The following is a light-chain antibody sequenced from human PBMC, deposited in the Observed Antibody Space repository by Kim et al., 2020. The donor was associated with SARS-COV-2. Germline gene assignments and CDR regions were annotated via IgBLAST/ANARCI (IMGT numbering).Light chain of an antibody. J-gene: IGKJ2*01. CDR3: QQSYKIPYT. CDR1: QSISSY. Sequence: DIQMTQSPSSLSASVGDRVTITCRASQSISSYLNWYQQKPGKAPKLLIYAASNLQSGVPSRFSGSGSGTDFTLTISSLQPEDSATYYCQQSYKIPYTFGQGTELEI. V-gene: IGKV1-39*01. CDR2: AAS.